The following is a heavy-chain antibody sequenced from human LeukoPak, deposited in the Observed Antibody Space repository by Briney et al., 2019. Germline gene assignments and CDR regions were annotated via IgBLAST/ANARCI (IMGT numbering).Heavy chain of an antibody. V-gene: IGHV4-59*01. CDR1: GGSISSYY. CDR2: IYYSGST. J-gene: IGHJ4*02. D-gene: IGHD6-19*01. Sequence: PSETLSLTCTVSGGSISSYYWSWIRQPPGRGLEWIGYIYYSGSTNYNPSLKSRVTISVDTSKNQFSLKLSSVTAADTAVYYCAGKGQVGGRGWYPHEFDYWGQGTLVTVSS. CDR3: AGKGQVGGRGWYPHEFDY.